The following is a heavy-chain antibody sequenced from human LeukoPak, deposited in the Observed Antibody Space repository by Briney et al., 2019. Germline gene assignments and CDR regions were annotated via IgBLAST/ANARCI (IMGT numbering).Heavy chain of an antibody. J-gene: IGHJ4*02. Sequence: GSLRLSCAASGFTFSSYAMSWVRQAPGKGLEWVSAISGSGGSTYYADSVKGRLTISRDNSKNTLYLQMNSLRAEDTAVYYCAKDVYYYDSSGYYPGSDYWGQGTLVTVSS. D-gene: IGHD3-22*01. CDR3: AKDVYYYDSSGYYPGSDY. V-gene: IGHV3-23*01. CDR1: GFTFSSYA. CDR2: ISGSGGST.